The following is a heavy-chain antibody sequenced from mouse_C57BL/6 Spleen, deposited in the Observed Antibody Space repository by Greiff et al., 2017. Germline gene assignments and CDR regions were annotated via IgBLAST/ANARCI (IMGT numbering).Heavy chain of an antibody. CDR3: GRGGYDPAWFAC. V-gene: IGHV1-26*01. D-gene: IGHD2-3*01. CDR2: INPNNGGT. CDR1: GYTFTDYY. J-gene: IGHJ3*01. Sequence: VQLQQSGPELVKPGASVKISCKASGYTFTDYYMNWVKQSHGKSLEWIGDINPNNGGTSYNQKFKGKATLTVDKSSSTAYMELRSLTSEDSAVYYCGRGGYDPAWFACWGQGTMVTVAA.